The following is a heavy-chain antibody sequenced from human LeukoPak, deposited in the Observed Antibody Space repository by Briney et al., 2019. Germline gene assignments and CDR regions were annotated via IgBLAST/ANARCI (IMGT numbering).Heavy chain of an antibody. D-gene: IGHD3-9*01. Sequence: ASVKVSCKASGYTFTGYYMHWVRQAPGQGLEWMGWINPNSGGTNYAQKFQGRVTMTRDTSISTAYMEVSRLRSDDTAVYYCARAPPYNILTGYRLFDYWGQGTLVTVSS. J-gene: IGHJ4*02. CDR3: ARAPPYNILTGYRLFDY. CDR1: GYTFTGYY. CDR2: INPNSGGT. V-gene: IGHV1-2*02.